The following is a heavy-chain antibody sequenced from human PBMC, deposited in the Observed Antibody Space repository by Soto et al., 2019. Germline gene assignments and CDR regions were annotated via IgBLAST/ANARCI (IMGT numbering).Heavy chain of an antibody. J-gene: IGHJ3*02. D-gene: IGHD2-2*01. V-gene: IGHV1-46*01. CDR2: INPSGGST. CDR1: GYTFTSYY. Sequence: ASVKVSCKASGYTFTSYYMHWVRQAPGQGLEWMGIINPSGGSTSYAQKFQGRVTMTRDTSTSTVYMELSSLRSEDTAVYYCPGVCFCSSTSCSRHGAFDIWGQGTMVTVSS. CDR3: PGVCFCSSTSCSRHGAFDI.